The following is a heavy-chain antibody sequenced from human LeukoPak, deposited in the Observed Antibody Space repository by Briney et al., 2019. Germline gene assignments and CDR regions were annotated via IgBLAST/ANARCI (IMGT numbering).Heavy chain of an antibody. CDR2: ISYDGSNK. CDR3: ARDFQGYCTNGVCYTVRGAFDI. Sequence: PGGSLRLSCAASGFTFSSYAMHWVRQAPGKGLERGAVISYDGSNKYYADSVKGRFTISRDNSKNTLYLQMNSLRAEDTAVYYCARDFQGYCTNGVCYTVRGAFDIWGQGTMVTVSS. J-gene: IGHJ3*02. D-gene: IGHD2-8*01. V-gene: IGHV3-30*04. CDR1: GFTFSSYA.